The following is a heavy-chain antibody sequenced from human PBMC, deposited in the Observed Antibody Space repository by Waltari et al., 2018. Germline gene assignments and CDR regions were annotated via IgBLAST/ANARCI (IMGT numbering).Heavy chain of an antibody. CDR3: ARFARGRYFDY. V-gene: IGHV4-59*01. D-gene: IGHD3-10*01. CDR1: SGSIFSNS. J-gene: IGHJ4*02. CDR2: IQYTGST. Sequence: QLQLQESGPGLVKPSETLSLTCAVSSGSIFSNSWGWVRQPPGKGLEWIGHIQYTGSTNYNPSLTSRVTVSLDTPKMQCSLTLSSLTAADTAIYYCARFARGRYFDYWAQGTLVTFSS.